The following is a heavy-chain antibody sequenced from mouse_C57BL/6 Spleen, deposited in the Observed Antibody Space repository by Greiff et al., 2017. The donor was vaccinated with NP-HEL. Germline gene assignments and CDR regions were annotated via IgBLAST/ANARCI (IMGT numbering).Heavy chain of an antibody. V-gene: IGHV1-81*01. D-gene: IGHD2-3*01. CDR3: ARSGDGSYFDY. CDR2: IYPRSGNT. J-gene: IGHJ2*01. Sequence: QVQLKESGAELARPGASVKLSCKASGYTFTSYGISWVKQRTGQGLEWIGEIYPRSGNTYYNEKFKGKATLTADKSSSTAYMELRSLTSEDSAVYFCARSGDGSYFDYWGQGTTLTVSS. CDR1: GYTFTSYG.